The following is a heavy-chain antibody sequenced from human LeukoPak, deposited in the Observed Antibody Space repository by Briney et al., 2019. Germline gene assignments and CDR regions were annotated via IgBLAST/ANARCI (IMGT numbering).Heavy chain of an antibody. CDR3: ARILNWFDP. CDR2: IYYSGST. Sequence: SETLSLSCGVYGGSFSGYYWSWIRQPPGKGLEWIGYIYYSGSTYYNPSLKSRVTISVDTSKNQFSLKLSSVTAADTAVYYCARILNWFDPWGQGTLVTVSS. CDR1: GGSFSGYY. J-gene: IGHJ5*02. V-gene: IGHV4-30-4*08.